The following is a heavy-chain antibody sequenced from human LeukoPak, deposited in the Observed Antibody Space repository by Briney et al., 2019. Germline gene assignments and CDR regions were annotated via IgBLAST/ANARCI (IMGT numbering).Heavy chain of an antibody. V-gene: IGHV3-23*01. CDR1: GFTFSSYA. D-gene: IGHD2-15*01. CDR2: ISGSGGTT. Sequence: GGSLRLSCAASGFTFSSYAMSWVRQAPGKGLEWVSAISGSGGTTYFADSVKGRFTISRDNSKNTLYLQMNSLRAEDTAVYYCAKAPPPYCSGGSCFDAFDIWGQGTMVTVSS. CDR3: AKAPPPYCSGGSCFDAFDI. J-gene: IGHJ3*02.